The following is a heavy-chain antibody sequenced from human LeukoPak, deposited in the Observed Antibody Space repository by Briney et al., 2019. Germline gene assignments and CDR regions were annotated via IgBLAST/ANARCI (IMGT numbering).Heavy chain of an antibody. J-gene: IGHJ4*02. D-gene: IGHD2-15*01. V-gene: IGHV3-7*03. Sequence: GGSLRLSCAASGFTFSSYWMSWVRQAPGKGLEWVANIKQDGSEKYYVDSVKGRFTISRDNAKNSLCLQMNSLRAEDTAVYYCAGDPNGGYCSGGSCPPGYWGQGTLVTVSS. CDR1: GFTFSSYW. CDR3: AGDPNGGYCSGGSCPPGY. CDR2: IKQDGSEK.